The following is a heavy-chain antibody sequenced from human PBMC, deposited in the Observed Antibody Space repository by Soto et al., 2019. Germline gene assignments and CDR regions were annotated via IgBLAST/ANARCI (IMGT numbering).Heavy chain of an antibody. V-gene: IGHV1-3*01. Sequence: QVQLVQSGAEVKKPGASVKVSCKASGYTFTSYAMHWVRQAPGQRLEWMGWINAGNGNTKYSQKFQGRVTITRDTSASTAYMELSSLRSEDTAVYYCARNPGSGSYYTNYYYYYYMDVWGKGTTVTVSS. J-gene: IGHJ6*03. CDR3: ARNPGSGSYYTNYYYYYYMDV. CDR1: GYTFTSYA. D-gene: IGHD3-10*01. CDR2: INAGNGNT.